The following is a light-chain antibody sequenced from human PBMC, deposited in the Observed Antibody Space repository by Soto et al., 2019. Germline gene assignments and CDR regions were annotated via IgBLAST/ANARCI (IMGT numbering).Light chain of an antibody. Sequence: QSALTQPASVSGSPGQSITISCTGTSSDVGGYNYVSWYQQHPGKAPKLLIYGNTIRPSGVPDRFSGSKSGTSASLAITGLQAEDEADYDCQSYDRSLRGYVFGTGTKVTVL. J-gene: IGLJ1*01. CDR3: QSYDRSLRGYV. CDR1: SSDVGGYNY. V-gene: IGLV2-14*01. CDR2: GNT.